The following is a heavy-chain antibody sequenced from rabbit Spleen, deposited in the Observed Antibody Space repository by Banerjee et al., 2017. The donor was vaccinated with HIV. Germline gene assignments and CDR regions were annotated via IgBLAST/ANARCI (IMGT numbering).Heavy chain of an antibody. V-gene: IGHV1S45*01. Sequence: QEQLVESGGGLVQPEGSLTLTCTASGFSFTNNYWVCWVRQAPGKGLEGIACIYTDTSGGNTDYATWAKGRFTISKTSSTTVTLQMTSLTAADTATYFCARSYSAFGYATEVWGLDLWGQGTLVTVS. CDR1: GFSFTNNYW. J-gene: IGHJ3*01. CDR3: ARSYSAFGYATEVWGLDL. CDR2: IYTDTSGGNT. D-gene: IGHD3-3*01.